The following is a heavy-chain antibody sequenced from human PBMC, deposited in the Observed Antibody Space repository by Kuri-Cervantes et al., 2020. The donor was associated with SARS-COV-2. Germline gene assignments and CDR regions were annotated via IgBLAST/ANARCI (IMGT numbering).Heavy chain of an antibody. CDR2: IIPTFDTA. CDR3: ARSQGYCTANSCSWNWFDP. Sequence: SVKVSCKASGGTFSSYSVNWVRQAPGQGLEWMGRIIPTFDTATYAQKFQGRVTFTADESSSTAYMEVNSLTSEDTAVCFCARSQGYCTANSCSWNWFDPWGQGTLVTVSS. D-gene: IGHD2-8*02. J-gene: IGHJ5*02. CDR1: GGTFSSYS. V-gene: IGHV1-69*13.